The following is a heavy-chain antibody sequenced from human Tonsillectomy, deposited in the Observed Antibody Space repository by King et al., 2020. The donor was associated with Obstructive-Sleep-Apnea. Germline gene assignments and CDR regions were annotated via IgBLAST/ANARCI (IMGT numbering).Heavy chain of an antibody. J-gene: IGHJ4*02. Sequence: QLVQSGAEVKKPGASVKVSCKASGYTFTSYGISWVRQAPGQGLEWMGWISAYNGNTNYAQKLQGRVTMTTDTSTSTAYMELRSLGSDDTAVYYCASNIGGGYDSSGYYYSYWGQGTLVTVSS. CDR2: ISAYNGNT. V-gene: IGHV1-18*04. CDR3: ASNIGGGYDSSGYYYSY. CDR1: GYTFTSYG. D-gene: IGHD3-22*01.